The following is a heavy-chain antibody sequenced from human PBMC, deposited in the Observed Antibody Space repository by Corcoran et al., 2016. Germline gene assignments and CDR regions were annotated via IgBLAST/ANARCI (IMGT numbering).Heavy chain of an antibody. CDR3: ARGLSRVEMSDYFDY. J-gene: IGHJ4*02. Sequence: QVQLQESGPGLVKPSETLSLTCTVSGGSISSYYWSWIRQPPGKGLEWIGYIYYSGSTNYNPSLKSRVTISVDTSKNQFSLKLSSVTAADTAVYYCARGLSRVEMSDYFDYWGQGTLVTVSS. CDR1: GGSISSYY. CDR2: IYYSGST. D-gene: IGHD2-2*01. V-gene: IGHV4-59*12.